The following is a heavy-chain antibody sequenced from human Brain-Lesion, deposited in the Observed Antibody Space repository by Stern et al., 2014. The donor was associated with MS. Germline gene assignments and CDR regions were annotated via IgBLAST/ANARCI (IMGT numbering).Heavy chain of an antibody. CDR2: IYHSGSP. V-gene: IGHV4-30-2*01. CDR3: ARTSVVTPSDDVFDI. D-gene: IGHD4-23*01. Sequence: VQLVESGSGLVKPSQTLSLTCVVSGGSIGSGGHPWSWIRPPPGPGLEWGCYIYHSGSPFYNPPLESRVTISIDRSKNQFSLKLISGTAADAAVYYCARTSVVTPSDDVFDIWGQGTMVTVSS. J-gene: IGHJ3*02. CDR1: GGSIGSGGHP.